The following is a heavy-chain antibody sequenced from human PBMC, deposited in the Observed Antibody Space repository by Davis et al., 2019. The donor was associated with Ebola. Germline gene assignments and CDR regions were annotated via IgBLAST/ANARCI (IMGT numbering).Heavy chain of an antibody. Sequence: PSETLSLTCTVSGYSISSGYYWGWIRQPPGKGLEWIGSIYHSGSTYYNPSLKSRVTISVDTSKNQFSLKLSSVTAADTAVYYCARGSTPHGYWGQGTLVTVSS. CDR2: IYHSGST. V-gene: IGHV4-38-2*02. D-gene: IGHD1-26*01. CDR3: ARGSTPHGY. CDR1: GYSISSGYY. J-gene: IGHJ4*02.